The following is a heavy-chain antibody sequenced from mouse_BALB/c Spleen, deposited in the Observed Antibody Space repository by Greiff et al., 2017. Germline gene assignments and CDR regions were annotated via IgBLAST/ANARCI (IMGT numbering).Heavy chain of an antibody. CDR3: ARHGFYYGSSLEWYFDV. Sequence: EVKVVESGGGLAKPGGSLKLSCAASGFAFSSYDMSWVRQTPEKRLEWVAYISSGGGSTYYPDTVKGRFTISRDNAKNTLYLQMSSLKSEDTAMYYCARHGFYYGSSLEWYFDVWGAGTTVTVSS. CDR2: ISSGGGST. CDR1: GFAFSSYD. D-gene: IGHD1-1*01. J-gene: IGHJ1*01. V-gene: IGHV5-12-1*01.